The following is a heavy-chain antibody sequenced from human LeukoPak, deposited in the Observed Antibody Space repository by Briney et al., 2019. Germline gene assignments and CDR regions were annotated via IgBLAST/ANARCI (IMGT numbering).Heavy chain of an antibody. CDR1: GFTFSSYA. CDR2: ISASGGTT. CDR3: TRVPDSGFYYAADH. J-gene: IGHJ4*02. D-gene: IGHD3-22*01. Sequence: GGSLRLSCAASGFTFSSYAMSWVRQAPGKGLEWVSAISASGGTTYYADSVKGRFTISRDNSKNTLYLQMNGLRAEDTAIYYCTRVPDSGFYYAADHWGQGTLVTVSS. V-gene: IGHV3-23*01.